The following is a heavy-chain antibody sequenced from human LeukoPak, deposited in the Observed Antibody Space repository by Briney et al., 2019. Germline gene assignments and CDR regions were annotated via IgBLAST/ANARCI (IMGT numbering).Heavy chain of an antibody. Sequence: SETLSLTCTVSGYSISSGYYWGWIRQPPGKGLEWIGSIYHSGSTYYNPSLKSRVTISVDTSKNQFSLKLSSVTAADTAVYYCARGGYSSGWYYYWGQGTLVTVSS. V-gene: IGHV4-38-2*02. D-gene: IGHD6-19*01. J-gene: IGHJ4*02. CDR3: ARGGYSSGWYYY. CDR1: GYSISSGYY. CDR2: IYHSGST.